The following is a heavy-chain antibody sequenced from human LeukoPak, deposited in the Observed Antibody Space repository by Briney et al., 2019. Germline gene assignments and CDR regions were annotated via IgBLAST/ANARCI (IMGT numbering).Heavy chain of an antibody. CDR1: GGSISSGDYY. V-gene: IGHV4-30-4*08. CDR3: ASLTRNYDILTGYGPYYFDY. D-gene: IGHD3-9*01. J-gene: IGHJ4*02. CDR2: IYNSGST. Sequence: PSQTLSLTCTVSGGSISSGDYYWSWIRQPPGKGLEWIGYIYNSGSTYHNSSLKGRVSISVDTSKNQFSLKVSSVTAADTAVYYCASLTRNYDILTGYGPYYFDYWGQGTLVTVSS.